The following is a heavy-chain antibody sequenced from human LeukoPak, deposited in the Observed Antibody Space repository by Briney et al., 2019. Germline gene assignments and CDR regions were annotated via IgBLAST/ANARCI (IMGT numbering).Heavy chain of an antibody. CDR2: IYSGGST. CDR1: GFTVSSNY. J-gene: IGHJ4*02. D-gene: IGHD6-19*01. V-gene: IGHV3-66*04. CDR3: ARHSSVAQRLYYFDY. Sequence: GGSLRLSCAASGFTVSSNYMSWVRQAPGKGLEWVSVIYSGGSTYYADSVKGRFTISRDNSKNTLYLQMNSLRAEDTAVYYCARHSSVAQRLYYFDYWGQGTLVTVSS.